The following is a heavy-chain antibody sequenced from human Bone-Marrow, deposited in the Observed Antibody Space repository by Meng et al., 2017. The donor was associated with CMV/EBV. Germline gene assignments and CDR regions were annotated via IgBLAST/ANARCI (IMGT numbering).Heavy chain of an antibody. J-gene: IGHJ4*02. V-gene: IGHV1-8*02. CDR1: GYTFTGYY. D-gene: IGHD2-2*01. CDR3: ARGLGYCSSTSCPPGY. CDR2: MNPNSGNT. Sequence: ASVKVSCKASGYTFTGYYMHWVRQATGQGLEWMGWMNPNSGNTGYAQKFQGRVTMTRNTSISTAYMELSSLRSEDTAVYYCARGLGYCSSTSCPPGYWGQGTLVTVSS.